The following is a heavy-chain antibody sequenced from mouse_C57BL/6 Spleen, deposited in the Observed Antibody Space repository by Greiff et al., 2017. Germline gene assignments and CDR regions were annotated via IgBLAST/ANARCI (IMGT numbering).Heavy chain of an antibody. D-gene: IGHD2-3*01. CDR3: TRKGYDPCAY. J-gene: IGHJ3*01. Sequence: VKLMESGAELVRPGASVTLSCKASGYTFTDYEMHWVKQTPVHGLEWIGAIDPEPGGPAYNQKFTGKAILTADKSSSTAYMELRSRTAEDSAVYYCTRKGYDPCAYGGQGTRVTVSA. CDR1: GYTFTDYE. CDR2: IDPEPGGP. V-gene: IGHV1-15*01.